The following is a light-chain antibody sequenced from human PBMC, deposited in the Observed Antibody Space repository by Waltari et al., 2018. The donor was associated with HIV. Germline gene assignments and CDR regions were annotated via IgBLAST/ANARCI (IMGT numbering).Light chain of an antibody. J-gene: IGLJ3*02. CDR1: ASHIAADYD. CDR3: QSFDSGLSAWV. Sequence: QSVLTHPPSVSGPPAHRVTVPRTASASHIAADYDVQWYQVLPGSAPKPLIHTNPALPSGVPDRFSGSKSVASASLAITGLQAEDEGDYYCQSFDSGLSAWVFGGGTKLTVL. CDR2: TNP. V-gene: IGLV1-40*03.